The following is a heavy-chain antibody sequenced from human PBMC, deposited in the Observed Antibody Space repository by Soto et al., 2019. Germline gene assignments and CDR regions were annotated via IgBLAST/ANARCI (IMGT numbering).Heavy chain of an antibody. D-gene: IGHD3-22*01. J-gene: IGHJ6*02. CDR3: ARTYYDSSAYYYSPGYYGMDV. Sequence: GEYLKIFCGASVFTFRIYWMPCVRHTPGKGLVWVSRINSAGSSTTYADSVKGRFTISRDNAENTLYLQMNSLRAEDTAVYYCARTYYDSSAYYYSPGYYGMDVWGQGTKVTVSS. V-gene: IGHV3-74*01. CDR2: INSAGSST. CDR1: VFTFRIYW.